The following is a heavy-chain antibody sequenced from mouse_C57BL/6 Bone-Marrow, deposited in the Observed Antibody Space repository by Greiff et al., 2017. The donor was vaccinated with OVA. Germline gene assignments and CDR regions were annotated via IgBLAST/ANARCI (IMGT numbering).Heavy chain of an antibody. V-gene: IGHV1-50*01. J-gene: IGHJ2*01. Sequence: QVQLKQPGAELVKPGASVKLSCKASGYTFTSYWMQWVKQRPGQGLEWIGVIDPSDSYTNYNQKFKGKATLTVDTSSSTAYMQLSSLTSEDSAVYYCARSRITTEMYFDYWGQGTTLTVSS. CDR3: ARSRITTEMYFDY. D-gene: IGHD1-1*01. CDR1: GYTFTSYW. CDR2: IDPSDSYT.